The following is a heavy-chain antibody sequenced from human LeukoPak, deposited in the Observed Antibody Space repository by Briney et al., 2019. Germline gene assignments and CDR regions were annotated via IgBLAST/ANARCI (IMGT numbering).Heavy chain of an antibody. CDR3: ARGGYPTDDAFDI. V-gene: IGHV1-69*05. CDR1: GGTFSSYA. CDR2: IIPIFGTA. J-gene: IGHJ3*02. Sequence: SVEVSCKASGGTFSSYAISWVRQAPGQGLEWMGRIIPIFGTANYAQKFQGRVTITTDESTSTAYMELCSLRSEDTAVYYCARGGYPTDDAFDIWGQGTMVTVSS. D-gene: IGHD3-22*01.